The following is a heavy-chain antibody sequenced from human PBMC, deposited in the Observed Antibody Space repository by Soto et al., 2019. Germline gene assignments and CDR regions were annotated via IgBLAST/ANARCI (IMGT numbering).Heavy chain of an antibody. D-gene: IGHD3-3*01. CDR2: ISGSGGST. CDR1: GFTFSSYA. Sequence: GGSLRLSCAASGFTFSSYAMSWVRQAPGKGLEWVSAISGSGGSTYYADSVKGRFTISRDNSKNTLYLQMNSLRAEDTAVYYCAKRYYDFWSGYSGGAFDIWGQGTMVTVSS. J-gene: IGHJ3*02. V-gene: IGHV3-23*01. CDR3: AKRYYDFWSGYSGGAFDI.